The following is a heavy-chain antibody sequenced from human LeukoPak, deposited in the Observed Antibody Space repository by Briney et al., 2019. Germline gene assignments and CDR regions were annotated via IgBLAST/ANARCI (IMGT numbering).Heavy chain of an antibody. D-gene: IGHD6-13*01. J-gene: IGHJ4*02. CDR3: ARQGAAASFDY. CDR1: GGTFSSYA. CDR2: IIPIFGTA. Sequence: SVKVSCKASGGTFSSYAISWVRQAPGQGLEWMGGIIPIFGTANYAQKFQGRVTITTDESTSTAYMELTRLRSDDTAVYYCARQGAAASFDYWGQGTPVTVSS. V-gene: IGHV1-69*05.